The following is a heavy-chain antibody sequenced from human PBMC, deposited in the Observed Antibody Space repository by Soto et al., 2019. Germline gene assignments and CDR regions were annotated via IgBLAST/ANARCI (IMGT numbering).Heavy chain of an antibody. D-gene: IGHD3-22*01. CDR3: ARVDYSDLNSYQYYFDF. Sequence: QVQLQQWGAGLLKPSETLSLTCGVYGGSLSGYYWTWIRQPPGKGLEWIGQINRSGSTNYNPSLKSRVTISLDTSKNQFSLNLSSVTAADTAMYYCARVDYSDLNSYQYYFDFWGQGTLVTVSS. V-gene: IGHV4-34*01. J-gene: IGHJ4*02. CDR1: GGSLSGYY. CDR2: INRSGST.